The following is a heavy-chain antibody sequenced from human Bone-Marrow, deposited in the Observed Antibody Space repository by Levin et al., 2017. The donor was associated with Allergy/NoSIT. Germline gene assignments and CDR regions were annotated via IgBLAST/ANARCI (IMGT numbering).Heavy chain of an antibody. Sequence: LSLTCAASGFTFSSYAMHWVRQAPGKGLEWVAVISYDGSNKYYADSVKGRFTISRDNSKNTLYLQMNSLRAEDTAVYYCARVGLRASKWLAVAPGGYYYYYMDVWGKGTTVTVSS. CDR2: ISYDGSNK. D-gene: IGHD6-19*01. V-gene: IGHV3-30-3*01. CDR3: ARVGLRASKWLAVAPGGYYYYYMDV. CDR1: GFTFSSYA. J-gene: IGHJ6*03.